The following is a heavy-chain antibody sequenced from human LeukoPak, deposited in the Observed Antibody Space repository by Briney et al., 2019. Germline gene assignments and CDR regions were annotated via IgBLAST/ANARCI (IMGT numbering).Heavy chain of an antibody. CDR3: ARAEFGELYRFDY. V-gene: IGHV3-7*01. D-gene: IGHD3-10*01. J-gene: IGHJ4*02. Sequence: GGSLRLSCAASGFTFSSYWMSWVRQAPGKGLEWVANIKQDGSEKYYVDSVKGRFTISRDNAKNSLCLQMNSLRAEDTAVYYCARAEFGELYRFDYWGQGTLVTVSS. CDR1: GFTFSSYW. CDR2: IKQDGSEK.